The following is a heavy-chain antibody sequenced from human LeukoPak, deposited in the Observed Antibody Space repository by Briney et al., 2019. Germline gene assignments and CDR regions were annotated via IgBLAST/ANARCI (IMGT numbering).Heavy chain of an antibody. CDR2: ISAYNGNT. D-gene: IGHD4-11*01. J-gene: IGHJ4*02. CDR1: GYTFTNYD. Sequence: PGASVKVSCKASGYTFTNYDISWVRQAPGQGLEWMGWISAYNGNTNYAQKLQGRVTMTTDTSTSTAYMELRSLRSDDTAVYYCARETQNDYSNFRADYWGQGTLVTVSS. CDR3: ARETQNDYSNFRADY. V-gene: IGHV1-18*01.